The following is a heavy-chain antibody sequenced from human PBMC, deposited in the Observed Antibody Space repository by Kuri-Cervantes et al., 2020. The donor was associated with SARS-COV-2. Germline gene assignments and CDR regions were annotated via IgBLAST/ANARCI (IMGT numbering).Heavy chain of an antibody. CDR1: GYTFTSYY. J-gene: IGHJ6*03. V-gene: IGHV1-46*01. CDR2: INPSGGST. D-gene: IGHD3-3*01. CDR3: ARSLVLYDFWSGYHYYMDV. Sequence: ASVKVSCKASGYTFTSYYMHWVRQAPGQGLEWMGIINPSGGSTSYAQKFQGRVTMTRNTSISTAYMELSSLRSEDTAVYYCARSLVLYDFWSGYHYYMDVWGKGTTVTVSS.